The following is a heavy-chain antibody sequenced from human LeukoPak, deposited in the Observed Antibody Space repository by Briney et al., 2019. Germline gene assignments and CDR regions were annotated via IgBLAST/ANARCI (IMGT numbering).Heavy chain of an antibody. CDR2: INHSGST. J-gene: IGHJ4*02. D-gene: IGHD3-16*02. Sequence: PSETLSLTCAVYGGSFSGYYWSWLRQPPGKGLEWIGEINHSGSTNYNPSLKSRVTISVDTSKNQFSLKLSSVTAADTAVYYCATRRAHIWGSYRYFFDYWGQGTLVTVSS. CDR1: GGSFSGYY. CDR3: ATRRAHIWGSYRYFFDY. V-gene: IGHV4-34*01.